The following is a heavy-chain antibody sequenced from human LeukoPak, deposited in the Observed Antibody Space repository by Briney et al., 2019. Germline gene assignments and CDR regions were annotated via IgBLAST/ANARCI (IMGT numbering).Heavy chain of an antibody. D-gene: IGHD6-13*01. Sequence: PGGSLRLSCAASGFTFSSYAMHWVRQAPGKGLEWVAVISYDGSNKYYADSVKGRFTISRDNYKNTLFLQMTSLRAEDTAVYYCAKDRVAIATTGSDFDLWGQGTLVTVSS. CDR2: ISYDGSNK. V-gene: IGHV3-30-3*01. CDR3: AKDRVAIATTGSDFDL. J-gene: IGHJ4*02. CDR1: GFTFSSYA.